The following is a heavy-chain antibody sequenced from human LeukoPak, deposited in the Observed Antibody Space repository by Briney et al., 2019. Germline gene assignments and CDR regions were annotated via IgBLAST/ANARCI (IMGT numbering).Heavy chain of an antibody. CDR3: ARGLEWLTRRHTWFDP. D-gene: IGHD3-3*01. Sequence: ASVKVSCKASSYTFTNYAFTWVRQAPGQGLEWMGWISAYNGNTNYAQKLQGRVTMTTDTSTSTAYMELRSLRSDDTAVYYCARGLEWLTRRHTWFDPWGQGTLVTVSS. CDR1: SYTFTNYA. J-gene: IGHJ5*02. CDR2: ISAYNGNT. V-gene: IGHV1-18*01.